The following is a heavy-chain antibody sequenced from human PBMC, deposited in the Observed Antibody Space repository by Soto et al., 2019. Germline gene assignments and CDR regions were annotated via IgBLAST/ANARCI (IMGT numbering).Heavy chain of an antibody. CDR1: GYTFTSYG. J-gene: IGHJ4*02. V-gene: IGHV1-18*01. Sequence: ASVKVSCKASGYTFTSYGISWVRQAPGQGLEWMGWISAYNGNTNYAQKLQGRVTMTTDTSTSTAYMELSSLRSEDTAVYYCAREDALRYFDWWGQGTLVTVSS. CDR3: AREDALRYFDW. D-gene: IGHD3-9*01. CDR2: ISAYNGNT.